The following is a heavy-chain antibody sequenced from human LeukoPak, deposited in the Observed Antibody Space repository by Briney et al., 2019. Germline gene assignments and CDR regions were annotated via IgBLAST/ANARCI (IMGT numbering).Heavy chain of an antibody. J-gene: IGHJ3*02. V-gene: IGHV4-34*01. CDR1: GGSFSGYY. Sequence: SETLSLTCAVYGGSFSGYYWSWIRQPPGKGLEWIGEINHSGSTNYNPSLKSRVTISVDTSKNQFSLKLSSVTAADTAVYYCARAARPPLYYDFWSGYYTGISAFDIWGQGTMVTVSS. CDR2: INHSGST. CDR3: ARAARPPLYYDFWSGYYTGISAFDI. D-gene: IGHD3-3*01.